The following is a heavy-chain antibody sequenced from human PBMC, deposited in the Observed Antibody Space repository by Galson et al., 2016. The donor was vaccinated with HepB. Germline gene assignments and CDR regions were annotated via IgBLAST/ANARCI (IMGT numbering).Heavy chain of an antibody. CDR3: ATPYYDFWSGYNPFDY. D-gene: IGHD3-3*01. CDR1: GFTFSSYG. Sequence: SLRLSCAASGFTFSSYGMHWVRQAPGKGLEWVAFITYDGSNKYYADSVKGRFTISRDNSKNTLYLQMNSLRAEDTAVYYCATPYYDFWSGYNPFDYWGQGTLVTVSS. J-gene: IGHJ4*02. V-gene: IGHV3-30*03. CDR2: ITYDGSNK.